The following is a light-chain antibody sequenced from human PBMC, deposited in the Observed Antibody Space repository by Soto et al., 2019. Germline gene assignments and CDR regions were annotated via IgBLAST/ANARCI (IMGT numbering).Light chain of an antibody. V-gene: IGKV1-8*01. CDR2: AAS. Sequence: AIRMTQSPSSLSASTGDRVTITCRASQGISSYLAWYQQKPGKAPKLLLYAASTLQSGVPSRFSGSGSGTDFTLTISCLQSEDFATYYCQQYYSYPPITFGQGTRLEIK. J-gene: IGKJ5*01. CDR1: QGISSY. CDR3: QQYYSYPPIT.